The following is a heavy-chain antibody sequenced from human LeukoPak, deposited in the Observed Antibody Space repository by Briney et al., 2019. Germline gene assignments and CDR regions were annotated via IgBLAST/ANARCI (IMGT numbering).Heavy chain of an antibody. CDR1: GFTFSNYS. J-gene: IGHJ4*02. CDR3: AKWGGYDVLTGYYVPDY. D-gene: IGHD3-9*01. Sequence: GASLRLSCAASGFTFSNYSMSWVRQAPGKGLEWVSAILGSGGSTYYADSVKGRFTVSRDNSKSTLYLQMNSLRAEDTALYYCAKWGGYDVLTGYYVPDYWGQGTLVTVSS. CDR2: ILGSGGST. V-gene: IGHV3-23*01.